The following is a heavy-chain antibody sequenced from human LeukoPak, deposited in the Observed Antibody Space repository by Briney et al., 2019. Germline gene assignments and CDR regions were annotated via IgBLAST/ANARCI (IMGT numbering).Heavy chain of an antibody. CDR3: ARDPGYESWSPFWGGMDV. CDR2: ITRDGSNT. CDR1: GFTFSSSW. Sequence: GGSLRLSCAASGFTFSSSWMHWVRQAPGKGLVWVSRITRDGSNTTYADSVKGRFTTSRDNAKNTLYLQMDSLRDDDTAVYYCARDPGYESWSPFWGGMDVWGNGTTVTVSS. V-gene: IGHV3-74*01. J-gene: IGHJ6*04. D-gene: IGHD3-16*01.